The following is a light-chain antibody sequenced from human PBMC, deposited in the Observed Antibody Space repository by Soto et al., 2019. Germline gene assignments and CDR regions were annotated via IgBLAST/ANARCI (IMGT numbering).Light chain of an antibody. CDR2: DVN. V-gene: IGLV2-11*01. CDR3: YSYEVSVIFV. CDR1: SRDVGAYNY. J-gene: IGLJ2*01. Sequence: QSVLTQPRSVSGSPGQSVTISCTGTSRDVGAYNYVSWYQQHPGKAPKLIIYDVNKRPSGVPDRFSASKSGNTASLTISGLQAEDEADYYCYSYEVSVIFVFGGGTQLTVL.